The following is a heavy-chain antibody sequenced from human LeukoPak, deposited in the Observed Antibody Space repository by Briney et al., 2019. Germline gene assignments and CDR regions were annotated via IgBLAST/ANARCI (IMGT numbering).Heavy chain of an antibody. Sequence: SETLSLTCAVSGGSISSGNGGSGVRQPPGKGLEWIGEIYHSGSTNYNPALKSRVTISVDKSKNQFSMKLSSVTAADTAVYYCARGSLVLDGADYWGQGTLVTVSS. J-gene: IGHJ4*02. CDR3: ARGSLVLDGADY. CDR1: GGSISSGNG. CDR2: IYHSGST. V-gene: IGHV4-4*02. D-gene: IGHD4/OR15-4a*01.